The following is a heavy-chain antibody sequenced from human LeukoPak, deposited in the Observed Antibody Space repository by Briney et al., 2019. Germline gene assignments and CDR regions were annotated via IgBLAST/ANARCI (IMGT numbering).Heavy chain of an antibody. CDR1: GFTFSSYS. CDR2: ISGSGGST. J-gene: IGHJ4*02. Sequence: GGSLRLSCAASGFTFSSYSMNWVRQAPGKGLEWVSAISGSGGSTYYADSVKGRFTISRDNSKNTLYLQMNSLKTEDTAVYYCTTVNDYWGQGTLVTVSS. V-gene: IGHV3-23*01. CDR3: TTVNDY.